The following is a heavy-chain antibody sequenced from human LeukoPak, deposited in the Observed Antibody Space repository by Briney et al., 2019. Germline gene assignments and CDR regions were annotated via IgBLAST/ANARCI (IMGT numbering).Heavy chain of an antibody. CDR2: VSYDGSNK. CDR1: GFTFSTYA. J-gene: IGHJ4*02. D-gene: IGHD6-19*01. Sequence: GGSLRLSCAASGFTFSTYAMHWVRQAPGKGLEWVAAVSYDGSNKNYADSVKGRFTISRDNSKNTLYLQMNSLRAEDTAVYYCARGVRIAVAGYVNYWGQGTLVTVSS. V-gene: IGHV3-30*04. CDR3: ARGVRIAVAGYVNY.